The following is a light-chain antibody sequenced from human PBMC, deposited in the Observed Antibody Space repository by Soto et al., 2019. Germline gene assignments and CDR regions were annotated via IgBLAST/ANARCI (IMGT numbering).Light chain of an antibody. Sequence: DIQMTQSPSTLSASVGDRVTITCRARQSISSWLAWYQQKPGKAPTLLIYDASSLESGVPSRFSGSGSGTEFTLTISSLQPDDFATYYCQQYNSYSWTFGQGTKVEIK. CDR1: QSISSW. V-gene: IGKV1-5*01. CDR2: DAS. J-gene: IGKJ1*01. CDR3: QQYNSYSWT.